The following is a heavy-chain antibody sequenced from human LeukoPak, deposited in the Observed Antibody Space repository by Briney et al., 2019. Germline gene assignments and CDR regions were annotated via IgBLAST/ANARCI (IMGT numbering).Heavy chain of an antibody. V-gene: IGHV1-2*02. Sequence: ASVKVSCKASGYTFTGYYMHWVRQAPGQGLEWMGWINPNSGGTNYAQKFQGRVTMTRDTSISTAYMELSRLRSDDTAVYYCARDLVVPAAYFDYWGQGTLVTVSS. CDR1: GYTFTGYY. CDR3: ARDLVVPAAYFDY. D-gene: IGHD2-2*01. CDR2: INPNSGGT. J-gene: IGHJ4*02.